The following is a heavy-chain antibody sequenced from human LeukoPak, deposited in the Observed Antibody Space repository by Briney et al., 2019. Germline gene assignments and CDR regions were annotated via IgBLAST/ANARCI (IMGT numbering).Heavy chain of an antibody. D-gene: IGHD4-17*01. CDR1: GGSISSSSYY. Sequence: SETLSLTCTASGGSISSSSYYWGWIRQPPGKGLEWIGSIYYSGSTYYNPSLKSRVTISVDTSKNQFSLKLSSVTAADTAVYYCARQIYGDYFDYWGQGTLVTVSS. J-gene: IGHJ4*02. V-gene: IGHV4-39*01. CDR3: ARQIYGDYFDY. CDR2: IYYSGST.